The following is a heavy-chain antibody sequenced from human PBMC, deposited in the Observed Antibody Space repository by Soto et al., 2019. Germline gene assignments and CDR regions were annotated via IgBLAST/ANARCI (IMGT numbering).Heavy chain of an antibody. CDR1: GFTFSSYG. J-gene: IGHJ6*02. V-gene: IGHV3-30*18. Sequence: QVQLVESGGGVVQPGRSLRLSCAASGFTFSSYGMHWVRQAPGKGLEWVAVISYDGSNKYYADSVKGRFTISRDISKNTLYLQMNSLRAEDTALYYCAKVEAVPGTWSTPNFSYALDVWGQGTTVTVSS. D-gene: IGHD6-13*01. CDR3: AKVEAVPGTWSTPNFSYALDV. CDR2: ISYDGSNK.